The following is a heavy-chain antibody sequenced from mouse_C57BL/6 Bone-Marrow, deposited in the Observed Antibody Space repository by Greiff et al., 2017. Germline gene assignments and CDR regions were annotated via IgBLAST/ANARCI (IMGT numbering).Heavy chain of an antibody. CDR2: IDPEDGET. V-gene: IGHV14-2*01. Sequence: EVQLQQSGAELVKPGASVKLSCTASGFNINDYYMHWVKQRTEQGLEWIGRIDPEDGETNYAQKFQGKATITADKSSNTAYLQLSSLTSEDTAVYYCASWFTTVVATNAMDYWGQGTSVTVSS. D-gene: IGHD1-1*01. CDR3: ASWFTTVVATNAMDY. CDR1: GFNINDYY. J-gene: IGHJ4*01.